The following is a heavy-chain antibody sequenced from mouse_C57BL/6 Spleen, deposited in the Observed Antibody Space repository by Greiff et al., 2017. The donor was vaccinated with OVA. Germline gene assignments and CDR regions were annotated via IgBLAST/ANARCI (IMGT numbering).Heavy chain of an antibody. CDR3: AGDTTVDYWYFDV. CDR2: ISGGGGNT. V-gene: IGHV5-9*01. J-gene: IGHJ1*03. Sequence: VQLKESGGGLVKPGGSLKLSCAASGFTFSSYTMSWVRQTPEKRLEWVATISGGGGNTYYPDSVKGRFTISRDNAKNTLYLQMSSLMSEDTALDYCAGDTTVDYWYFDVWGTGTTVTVSS. D-gene: IGHD1-1*01. CDR1: GFTFSSYT.